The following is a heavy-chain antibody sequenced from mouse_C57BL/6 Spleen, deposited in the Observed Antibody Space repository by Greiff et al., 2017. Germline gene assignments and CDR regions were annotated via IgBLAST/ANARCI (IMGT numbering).Heavy chain of an antibody. D-gene: IGHD1-1*01. V-gene: IGHV5-4*01. J-gene: IGHJ3*01. CDR3: ARELRRVFAY. CDR1: GFTFSSYA. CDR2: ISDGGSYT. Sequence: EVQRVESGGGLVKPGGSLKLSCAASGFTFSSYAMSWVRQTPEKRLEWVATISDGGSYTYYPDNVKGRFTISRDNATNNLYLQMSHLKSEDTAMYYCARELRRVFAYWGQGTLVTVSA.